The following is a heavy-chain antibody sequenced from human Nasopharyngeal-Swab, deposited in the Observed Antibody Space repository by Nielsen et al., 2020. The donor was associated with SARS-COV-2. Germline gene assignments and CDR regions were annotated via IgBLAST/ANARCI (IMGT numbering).Heavy chain of an antibody. CDR2: IKQDGSEK. Sequence: GESLKISCAASGFTFSSYWMSWVRQVPGKGLEWVANIKQDGSEKYYVDSVKGRFTISRDNAKNSLYLQMNSLRAEDTAVYYCAREWRERGLGSSGSRPQANAFDIWGQGTMVTVSS. V-gene: IGHV3-7*01. CDR3: AREWRERGLGSSGSRPQANAFDI. CDR1: GFTFSSYW. D-gene: IGHD1-26*01. J-gene: IGHJ3*02.